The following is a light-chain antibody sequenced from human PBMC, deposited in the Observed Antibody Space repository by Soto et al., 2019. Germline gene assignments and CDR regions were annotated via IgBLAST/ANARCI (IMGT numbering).Light chain of an antibody. CDR1: QSVSSY. Sequence: EIVLTQSPATLSLSPGERATLSCRASQSVSSYLAWYQQKPGQAPRLLIYDASNKATGIPARFSGSGSGTDFTLTISSLETEDFAVYYCQQRSSWPPYTFGQGTKVEIK. CDR2: DAS. J-gene: IGKJ2*01. CDR3: QQRSSWPPYT. V-gene: IGKV3-11*01.